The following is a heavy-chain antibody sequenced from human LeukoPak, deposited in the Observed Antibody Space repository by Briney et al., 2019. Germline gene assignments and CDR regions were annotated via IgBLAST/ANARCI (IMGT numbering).Heavy chain of an antibody. CDR2: IHPNSGDT. CDR3: AKEWGVDYGLRY. D-gene: IGHD4-17*01. Sequence: ASVKVSCKASGYTFTAYYLHWVRQAPGQGLEWMGWIHPNSGDTKYAQKFQGRVTMTRATSISTAYMELNSLRADDTAVYYCAKEWGVDYGLRYWGQGTLVTVSS. V-gene: IGHV1-2*02. CDR1: GYTFTAYY. J-gene: IGHJ4*02.